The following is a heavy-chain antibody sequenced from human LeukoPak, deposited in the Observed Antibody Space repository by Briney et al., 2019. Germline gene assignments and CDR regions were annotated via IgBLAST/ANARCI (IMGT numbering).Heavy chain of an antibody. Sequence: GASVKVSCKASGGTFSSYAISWVRQAPGQGLEWMGRIIPILGIANYAQKFQGRVTITADKSTSTAYMELSSLRSEDTAVYYCARDRLPGDPFWSGYPNWFDPWGQGTLVTVSS. CDR2: IIPILGIA. V-gene: IGHV1-69*04. J-gene: IGHJ5*02. D-gene: IGHD3-3*01. CDR3: ARDRLPGDPFWSGYPNWFDP. CDR1: GGTFSSYA.